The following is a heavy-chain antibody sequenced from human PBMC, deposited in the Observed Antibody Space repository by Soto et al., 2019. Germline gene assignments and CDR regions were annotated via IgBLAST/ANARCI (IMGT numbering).Heavy chain of an antibody. Sequence: QVQLVESGGGVVQPGRSLRLSCAASGFTFSSYGMHWVRQAPGKGLEWVAVIWYDRSNKYYADSVKGRFTISRDNSKNTLYLQMNSLRAEDTAVYYCARDNYDSSGYFPPPSDWGQGTLVTVSS. CDR2: IWYDRSNK. V-gene: IGHV3-33*01. CDR1: GFTFSSYG. J-gene: IGHJ4*02. CDR3: ARDNYDSSGYFPPPSD. D-gene: IGHD3-22*01.